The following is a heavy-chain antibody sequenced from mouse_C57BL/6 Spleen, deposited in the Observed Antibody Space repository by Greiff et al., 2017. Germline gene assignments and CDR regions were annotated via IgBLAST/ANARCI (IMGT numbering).Heavy chain of an antibody. V-gene: IGHV3-6*01. CDR2: ISYDGSN. CDR1: GYSITSGYY. CDR3: ARATVVGGDYAMDY. D-gene: IGHD1-1*01. J-gene: IGHJ4*01. Sequence: EVKLMESGPGLVKPSQSLSLTCSVTGYSITSGYYWNWIRQFPGNKLEWMGYISYDGSNNYNPSLKNRISITRDTSKNQFFLKLNSVTTEDTATYYCARATVVGGDYAMDYWGQGTSVTVSS.